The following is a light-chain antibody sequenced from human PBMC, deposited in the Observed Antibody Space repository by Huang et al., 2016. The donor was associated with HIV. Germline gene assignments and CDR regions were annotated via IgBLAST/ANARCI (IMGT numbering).Light chain of an antibody. Sequence: IQLTQSPTSLSASVGDRVTIACRASQAIGTYLNWMQQKPGRAPKLLFSDVSSLPAGIPSRFIGSGSGTEFTLTIRGLQFNDVATYFCQQSYSALISFGQGTLLEIK. V-gene: IGKV1-39*01. CDR1: QAIGTY. CDR2: DVS. CDR3: QQSYSALIS. J-gene: IGKJ5*01.